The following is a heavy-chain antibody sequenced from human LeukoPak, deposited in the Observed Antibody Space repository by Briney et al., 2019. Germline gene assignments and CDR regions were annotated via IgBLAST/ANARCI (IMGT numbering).Heavy chain of an antibody. CDR2: IWYDGSNK. J-gene: IGHJ4*02. CDR3: ARLRGSYMDS. D-gene: IGHD1-26*01. CDR1: GFNFRAYW. Sequence: PGGSLRLSCTTSGFNFRAYWMAWVRQAPGKGQEWVALIWYDGSNKYYADSVKGRFTISRDNSRNTLYLQMNSLRAEDTAVYYCARLRGSYMDSWGQGTLVTVSS. V-gene: IGHV3-33*01.